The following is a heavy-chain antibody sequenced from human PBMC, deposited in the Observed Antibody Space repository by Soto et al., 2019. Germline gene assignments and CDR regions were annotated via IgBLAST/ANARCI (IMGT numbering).Heavy chain of an antibody. CDR2: ISSNGGST. CDR3: ARAVKDCSGGSCYDWFDP. J-gene: IGHJ5*02. CDR1: GFTFSSYA. Sequence: PGGSLRLSCAASGFTFSSYAMHWVRQAPGKGLEYVSAISSNGGSTYYANSVKGRFTISRDNSKNTLYLQMGSLRAEDMAVYYCARAVKDCSGGSCYDWFDPWGQGTLVTVSS. V-gene: IGHV3-64*01. D-gene: IGHD2-15*01.